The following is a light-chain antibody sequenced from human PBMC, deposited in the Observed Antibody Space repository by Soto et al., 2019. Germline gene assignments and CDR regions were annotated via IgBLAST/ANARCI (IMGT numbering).Light chain of an antibody. CDR3: QQRSSWPS. CDR1: QTINNY. Sequence: EIVLTQSPGTLSLSPGERATLSCRASQTINNYLAWYQQKPGQPPRLLIFDASNRAAGIPARFSGSGSGAEFTLTISSREPEDFAVYFCQQRSSWPSFGQGTRLEIK. V-gene: IGKV3-11*01. J-gene: IGKJ5*01. CDR2: DAS.